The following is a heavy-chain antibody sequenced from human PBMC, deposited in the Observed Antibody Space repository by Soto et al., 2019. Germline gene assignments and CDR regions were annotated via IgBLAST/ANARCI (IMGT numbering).Heavy chain of an antibody. D-gene: IGHD1-7*01. Sequence: QVQLVQSAPELQRPGDSVKVSCKTSGYTFTSYPYSWVRQAPGQGLEWMGWVNSYDGTTKVAQQFRDRITLTADKSAATVFMELRRLTSDDTAVYYCAREYYRTTTWIDYWGQGTLVAVSS. J-gene: IGHJ4*02. V-gene: IGHV1-18*04. CDR2: VNSYDGTT. CDR3: AREYYRTTTWIDY. CDR1: GYTFTSYP.